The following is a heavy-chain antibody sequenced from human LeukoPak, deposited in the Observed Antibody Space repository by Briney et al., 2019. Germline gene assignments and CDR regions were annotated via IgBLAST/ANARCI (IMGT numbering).Heavy chain of an antibody. CDR2: GYPSART. CDR3: ARLVAGDKDY. Sequence: PSETLSLTCAVYGGSFSGYYWSWIRQPPGKGLEWIGSGYPSARTYYNPSLKSRVTISLDTSKNQFSLKLSSMTAADTAVYYCARLVAGDKDYWGQGTLVTVSS. V-gene: IGHV4-34*01. D-gene: IGHD7-27*01. J-gene: IGHJ4*02. CDR1: GGSFSGYY.